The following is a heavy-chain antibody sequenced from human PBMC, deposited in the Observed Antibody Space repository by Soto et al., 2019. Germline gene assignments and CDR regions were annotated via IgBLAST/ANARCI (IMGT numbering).Heavy chain of an antibody. D-gene: IGHD2-15*01. CDR2: IWYDGSNK. V-gene: IGHV3-33*01. CDR1: GFTFSSYG. CDR3: ARGGDIVVPINWFDP. J-gene: IGHJ5*02. Sequence: GGSLRLSCAASGFTFSSYGMHWVRQAPGKGLEWVAVIWYDGSNKYYADSVKGRFTISRDNSKNTLYLQTNSLRAEDTAVYYCARGGDIVVPINWFDPWGQGTLVTVSS.